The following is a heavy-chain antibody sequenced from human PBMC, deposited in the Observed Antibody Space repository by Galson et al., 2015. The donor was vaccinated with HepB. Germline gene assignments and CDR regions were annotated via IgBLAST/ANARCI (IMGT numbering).Heavy chain of an antibody. CDR1: GFTFSSYA. CDR3: VKDPGGVSSGWPNWFDP. CDR2: ISSNGGST. J-gene: IGHJ5*02. Sequence: SLRLSCAASGFTFSSYAMHWVRQAPGKGLEYVSAISSNGGSTYYADSVKGRFTISRDNSKNTLYLQMSSLRAEDTAVYYCVKDPGGVSSGWPNWFDPWGQGTLVTVSS. D-gene: IGHD6-19*01. V-gene: IGHV3-64D*06.